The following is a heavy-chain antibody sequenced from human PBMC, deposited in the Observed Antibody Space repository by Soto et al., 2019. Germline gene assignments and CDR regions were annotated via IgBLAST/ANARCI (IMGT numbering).Heavy chain of an antibody. J-gene: IGHJ4*02. V-gene: IGHV3-30*19. D-gene: IGHD6-19*01. CDR1: GFTFSSYG. Sequence: GGSLRLSCAASGFTFSSYGMLWVRQAPGKGLEWVAVISYDGSNKYYADSVKGRFTISRDNSKNTLYLQMNSLRAEDTAVYYCARSSSRWYWGLIDYWGQGPIVTVYS. CDR3: ARSSSRWYWGLIDY. CDR2: ISYDGSNK.